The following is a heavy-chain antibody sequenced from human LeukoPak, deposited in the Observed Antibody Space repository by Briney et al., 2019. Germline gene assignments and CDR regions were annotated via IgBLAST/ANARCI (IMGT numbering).Heavy chain of an antibody. Sequence: GGSLRLSCAASGFTFSNYAMSWVRQAPGKGLEWVSSINPSSGSTYYADSVKGRFTISGDNSKNTLYLQMNSLRAEDTAAYYCAKEHMAAAVYYFDYWGQGTLVTVSS. CDR2: INPSSGST. CDR1: GFTFSNYA. D-gene: IGHD6-13*01. CDR3: AKEHMAAAVYYFDY. J-gene: IGHJ4*02. V-gene: IGHV3-23*01.